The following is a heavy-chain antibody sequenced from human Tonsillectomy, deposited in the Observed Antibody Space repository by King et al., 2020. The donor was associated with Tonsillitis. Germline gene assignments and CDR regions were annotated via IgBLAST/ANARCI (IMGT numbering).Heavy chain of an antibody. CDR2: IYGDGRKT. CDR3: AKDFAVVDTYPPYDAFDM. V-gene: IGHV3-43D*04. J-gene: IGHJ3*02. Sequence: VQLVESGGAVVQPGGSLRLSCAASGFKFENYAMHWVRQAPGKGLEWVSLIYGDGRKTFYVESVRGRFTISSDNNKKFVYLQMNGLRVKDTALYYCAKDFAVVDTYPPYDAFDMWGQGTMVTVSS. D-gene: IGHD2-21*01. CDR1: GFKFENYA.